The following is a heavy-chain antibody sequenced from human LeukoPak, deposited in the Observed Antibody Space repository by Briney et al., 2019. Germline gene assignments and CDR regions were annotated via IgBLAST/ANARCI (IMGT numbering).Heavy chain of an antibody. CDR3: AKDQGFSYSYLDY. Sequence: GGSLRLSCVASGFTYNSHAMSWVRQAPGKGLEWVSGISDNGANTYYTDSVRGRFTISRDNSKNPVYLQMSSLSDEDTAIYYCAKDQGFSYSYLDYWGQGILVTVSS. J-gene: IGHJ4*02. V-gene: IGHV3-23*01. CDR2: ISDNGANT. CDR1: GFTYNSHA. D-gene: IGHD5-18*01.